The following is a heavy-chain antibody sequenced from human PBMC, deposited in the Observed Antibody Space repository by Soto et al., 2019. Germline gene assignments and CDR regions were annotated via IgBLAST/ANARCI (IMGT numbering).Heavy chain of an antibody. V-gene: IGHV4-59*01. CDR1: GGSISSYY. CDR3: ARVTGQNDFWSGYGGYYYYYYMDV. Sequence: SETLSLTCTFSGGSISSYYWSWIRQPPGKGLEWIGYIYYSGSTNYNPSLKSRVTISVDTSKNQFSLKLSSVTAADTAVYYCARVTGQNDFWSGYGGYYYYYYMDVWGKGTTVTVSS. CDR2: IYYSGST. J-gene: IGHJ6*03. D-gene: IGHD3-3*01.